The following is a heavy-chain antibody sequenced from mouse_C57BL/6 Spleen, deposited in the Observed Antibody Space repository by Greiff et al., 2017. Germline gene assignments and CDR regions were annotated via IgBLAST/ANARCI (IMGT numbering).Heavy chain of an antibody. V-gene: IGHV1-50*01. D-gene: IGHD1-1*01. J-gene: IGHJ1*03. CDR2: IDPSDSYT. Sequence: QVQLKQPGAELVKPGASVKLSCKASGYTFTSYWMQWVKQRPGQGLEWIGDIDPSDSYTNYNQKFKGKATLTVDKSSSTAYMQLSSLTSEDSAVYYCARRGNTVVRYWYFDVWGTGTTVTVSS. CDR1: GYTFTSYW. CDR3: ARRGNTVVRYWYFDV.